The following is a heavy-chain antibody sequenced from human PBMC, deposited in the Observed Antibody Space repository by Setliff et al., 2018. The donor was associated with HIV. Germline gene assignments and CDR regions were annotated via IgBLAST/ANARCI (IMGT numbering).Heavy chain of an antibody. D-gene: IGHD4-17*01. CDR2: ISAYNGNT. V-gene: IGHV1-18*01. CDR1: GYAFTSYG. Sequence: ASVKVSCKASGYAFTSYGISWVRQAPGQGLEWMGWISAYNGNTKYEQKFQGRITLTTDPSTSKVYMELRSLRSDDTAVYYCARDQGTTVVTPVDYWGQGTLVTVSS. CDR3: ARDQGTTVVTPVDY. J-gene: IGHJ4*02.